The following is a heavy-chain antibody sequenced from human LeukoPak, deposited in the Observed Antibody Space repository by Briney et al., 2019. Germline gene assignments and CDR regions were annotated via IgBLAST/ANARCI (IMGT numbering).Heavy chain of an antibody. J-gene: IGHJ4*02. CDR2: INTDGSST. V-gene: IGHV3-74*01. CDR3: ARGGHYSSSSFDY. Sequence: PGGSLRLSCAASGFTFSSYWMHWVRQAPGKGLVWVSRINTDGSSTSYADSVKGRFTISRDNAKDTLYLQMNSLRAEDTAVYYCARGGHYSSSSFDYWGQGTLVTVSS. CDR1: GFTFSSYW. D-gene: IGHD6-13*01.